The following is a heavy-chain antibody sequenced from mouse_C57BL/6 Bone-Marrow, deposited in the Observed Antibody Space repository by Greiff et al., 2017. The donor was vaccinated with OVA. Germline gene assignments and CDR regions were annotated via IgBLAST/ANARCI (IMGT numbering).Heavy chain of an antibody. Sequence: QVQLQQPGAELVMPGASVKLSCKASGYTFTSYWMHWVKQRPGQGLEWIGEIDPSDSYTNYNQKFKGKSTLTVDKSSSTAYMQLSSLTSEDSAVYYCAREWLLRFAYWGQGTLVTVSA. CDR3: AREWLLRFAY. CDR2: IDPSDSYT. D-gene: IGHD2-3*01. CDR1: GYTFTSYW. J-gene: IGHJ3*01. V-gene: IGHV1-69*01.